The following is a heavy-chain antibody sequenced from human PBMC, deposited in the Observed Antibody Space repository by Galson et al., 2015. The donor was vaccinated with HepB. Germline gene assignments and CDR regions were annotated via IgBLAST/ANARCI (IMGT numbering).Heavy chain of an antibody. Sequence: SLRLSCAASGFTFSSYAMSWVRQAPGKGLEWVSAISGSGGSTYYADSVKGRFTISRDNSKNTLYLQMNSLRAEDTAVYYCAKDLDYYGSGSTIPLYYFDYWGQGTLVTVSS. V-gene: IGHV3-23*01. J-gene: IGHJ4*02. CDR2: ISGSGGST. CDR3: AKDLDYYGSGSTIPLYYFDY. D-gene: IGHD3-10*01. CDR1: GFTFSSYA.